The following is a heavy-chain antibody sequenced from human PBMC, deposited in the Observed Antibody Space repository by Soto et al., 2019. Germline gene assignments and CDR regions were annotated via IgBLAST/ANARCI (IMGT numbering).Heavy chain of an antibody. D-gene: IGHD3-22*01. CDR3: ARQFDSDTSGYYYAY. J-gene: IGHJ4*02. CDR1: GGTFSTNT. Sequence: QVQLVQSGAEVKKPGSSVKVTCKASGGTFSTNTISWVRQAPGQGLEWMGGIKPIFGSANYAQKFQGRVTITADEYTSTVYMELSRLRSEDTAVYYCARQFDSDTSGYYYAYWGQGTLVTVS. V-gene: IGHV1-69*01. CDR2: IKPIFGSA.